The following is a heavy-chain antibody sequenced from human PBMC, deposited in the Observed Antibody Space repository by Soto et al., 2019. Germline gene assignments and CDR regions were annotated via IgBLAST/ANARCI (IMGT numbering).Heavy chain of an antibody. CDR3: AREMGACSDSSCYPGPYDS. CDR2: ITSKSTTI. J-gene: IGHJ5*02. V-gene: IGHV3-48*02. D-gene: IGHD3-16*01. Sequence: PGGSLRLSCAASGFTFTSYSMNWVRQAPGRGLEWVSYITSKSTTIKYADSVKGRFTVSRDNAKNSLYLQLNSLRDEDTAVYYCAREMGACSDSSCYPGPYDSWGQGTLVTVSS. CDR1: GFTFTSYS.